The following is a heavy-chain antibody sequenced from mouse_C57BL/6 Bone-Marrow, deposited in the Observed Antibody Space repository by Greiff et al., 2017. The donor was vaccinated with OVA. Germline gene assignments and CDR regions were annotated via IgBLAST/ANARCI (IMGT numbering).Heavy chain of an antibody. Sequence: QVHVKQSGAELVRPGASVTLSCKASGYTFTDYEMHWVKQTPVHGLEWIGAIDPETGGTAYNQKFKGKAILTADKSSSTAYMELRSLTSEDSAVYYCTRHHRYWGQGTTLTVSS. J-gene: IGHJ2*01. V-gene: IGHV1-15*01. CDR3: TRHHRY. CDR2: IDPETGGT. CDR1: GYTFTDYE.